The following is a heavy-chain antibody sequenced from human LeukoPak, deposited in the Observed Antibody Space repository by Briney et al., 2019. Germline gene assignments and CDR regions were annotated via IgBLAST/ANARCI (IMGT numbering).Heavy chain of an antibody. D-gene: IGHD6-13*01. CDR2: IYYSGST. CDR3: ARMYSSSWSYPFDY. J-gene: IGHJ4*02. CDR1: GGSVSSGSYY. V-gene: IGHV4-61*01. Sequence: SETLSLTCTVSGGSVSSGSYYWSWIRQPPGKGLEWIGYIYYSGSTNYNPSLKGRVTISVDTSKNQFSLKLSSVTAADTAVYYCARMYSSSWSYPFDYWGQGTLVTVSS.